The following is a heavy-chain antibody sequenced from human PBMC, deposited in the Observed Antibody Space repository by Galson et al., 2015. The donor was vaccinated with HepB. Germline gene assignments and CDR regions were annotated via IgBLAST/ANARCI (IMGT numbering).Heavy chain of an antibody. J-gene: IGHJ6*02. CDR3: AKGKVVPAAIWGYYYYYYGMDV. CDR1: GFTFSSYG. V-gene: IGHV3-30*18. Sequence: SLRLSCAASGFTFSSYGMHWVRQAPGKGLEWVAVISYDGSNKYYADSVKGRFTISRDNSKNTLYLQMNSLRAEDTAVYYCAKGKVVPAAIWGYYYYYYGMDVWGQGTTVTVSS. D-gene: IGHD2-2*02. CDR2: ISYDGSNK.